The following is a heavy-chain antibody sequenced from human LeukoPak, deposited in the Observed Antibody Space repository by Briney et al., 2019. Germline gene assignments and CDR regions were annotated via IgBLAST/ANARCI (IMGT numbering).Heavy chain of an antibody. CDR1: GYTFSSYG. Sequence: GGSLRLSCAASGYTFSSYGMHWVRQAPGKGLEWVAVIWYDGSNKYYADSVKGRVTISRDNSKNTLYLQMNSLRAEDTAVYYCVKGYYDFDYWGQGTLVTVSS. J-gene: IGHJ4*02. CDR2: IWYDGSNK. V-gene: IGHV3-30*02. D-gene: IGHD3-3*01. CDR3: VKGYYDFDY.